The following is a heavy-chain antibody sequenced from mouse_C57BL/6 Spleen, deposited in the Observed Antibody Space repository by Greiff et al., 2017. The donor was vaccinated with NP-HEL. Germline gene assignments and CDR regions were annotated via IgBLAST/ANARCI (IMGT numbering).Heavy chain of an antibody. J-gene: IGHJ3*01. V-gene: IGHV1-15*01. CDR2: IDPETGGT. CDR1: GYTFTDYE. Sequence: VQLQESGAELVRPGASVTLSCKASGYTFTDYEMHWVKQTPVHGLEWIGAIDPETGGTAYNQKFKGKAILTADKSSSTAYMELRSLTSEDSAVYYCTRLGDWDRAWFAYWGQGTLVTVSA. D-gene: IGHD4-1*01. CDR3: TRLGDWDRAWFAY.